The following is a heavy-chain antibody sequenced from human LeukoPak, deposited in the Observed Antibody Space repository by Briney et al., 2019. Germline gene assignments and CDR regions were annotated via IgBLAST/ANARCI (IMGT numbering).Heavy chain of an antibody. CDR2: INPSGGST. CDR1: GYTFTSYY. J-gene: IGHJ3*02. D-gene: IGHD6-13*01. V-gene: IGHV1-46*01. Sequence: ASVKVSCKASGYTFTSYYMHWVRQAPGQGLEWMGIINPSGGSTSYAQKFQGRVTMTRDTSTSTVYMELSSLRSEDTAVYYCARKAHSSSWYPDAFDIWGQGTKVTVSS. CDR3: ARKAHSSSWYPDAFDI.